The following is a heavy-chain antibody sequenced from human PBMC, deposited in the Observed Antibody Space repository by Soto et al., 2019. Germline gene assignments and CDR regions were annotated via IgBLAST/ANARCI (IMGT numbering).Heavy chain of an antibody. CDR3: ARSGSGSYYKSSGYYYMDV. V-gene: IGHV1-18*01. D-gene: IGHD3-10*01. J-gene: IGHJ6*03. CDR1: GYSFSNFG. CDR2: ISAYNGNS. Sequence: ASVKVSCKASGYSFSNFGVTWVRQAPGQGLEWMGWISAYNGNSNYAQKLQGRVTMTTDTSTSTAYMELRSLRSDDTAVYYCARSGSGSYYKSSGYYYMDVWG.